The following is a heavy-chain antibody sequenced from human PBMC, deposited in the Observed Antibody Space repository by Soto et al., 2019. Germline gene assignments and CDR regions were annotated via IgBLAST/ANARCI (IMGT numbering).Heavy chain of an antibody. Sequence: QVQLVESGGGVVQPGRSLRLSCAASGFSFRIYGMHWVRQAPGKGLEWVAVISYDGSNKYYADSVKGRFTISRDNSKNTLYLQMNSLRAEDTAVYYCSPGSYSSGWYFDYWGQGTLVTVSS. J-gene: IGHJ4*02. CDR2: ISYDGSNK. CDR1: GFSFRIYG. D-gene: IGHD6-19*01. CDR3: SPGSYSSGWYFDY. V-gene: IGHV3-30*03.